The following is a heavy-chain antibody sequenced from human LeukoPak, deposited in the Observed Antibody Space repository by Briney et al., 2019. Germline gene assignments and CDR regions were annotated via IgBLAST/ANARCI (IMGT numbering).Heavy chain of an antibody. J-gene: IGHJ4*02. CDR2: ISYDGNNK. CDR3: ARDGRVEAAGTIDY. CDR1: AFTFNTYA. D-gene: IGHD6-13*01. Sequence: RSLRHSCAASAFTFNTYAMHWVRQAPGKGLEWVAVISYDGNNKFYTDSVGGRFTISRDNSRNTLYLQMNSLRPDDTAVYYCARDGRVEAAGTIDYWGRGTLVTVSS. V-gene: IGHV3-30*04.